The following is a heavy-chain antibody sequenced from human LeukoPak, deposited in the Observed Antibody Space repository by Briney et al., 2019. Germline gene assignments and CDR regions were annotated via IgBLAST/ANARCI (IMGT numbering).Heavy chain of an antibody. V-gene: IGHV4-34*01. D-gene: IGHD6-19*01. J-gene: IGHJ4*02. CDR1: GGSFSGYY. Sequence: SETLSLTCAVYGGSFSGYYWSWIRQPPGKGLEWSGEINHSGSTNYNPSLKRRVTIPVDTSKNQFSLKLSSVTAADTAVYYCARCIAVADIYYFDYWGQGTLVTVSS. CDR2: INHSGST. CDR3: ARCIAVADIYYFDY.